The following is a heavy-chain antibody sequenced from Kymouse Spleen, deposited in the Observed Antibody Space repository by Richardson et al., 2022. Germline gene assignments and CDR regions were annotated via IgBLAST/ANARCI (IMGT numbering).Heavy chain of an antibody. V-gene: IGHV3-74*01. CDR3: ARDGGRGYYYYGMDV. J-gene: IGHJ6*02. Sequence: EVQLVESGGGLVQPGGSLRLSCAASGFTFSSYWMHWVRQAPGKGLVWVSRINSDGSSTSYADSVKGRFTISRDNAKNTLYLQMNSLRAEDTAVYYCARDGGRGYYYYGMDVWGQGTTVTVSS. CDR2: INSDGSST. D-gene: IGHD3-16*02. CDR1: GFTFSSYW.